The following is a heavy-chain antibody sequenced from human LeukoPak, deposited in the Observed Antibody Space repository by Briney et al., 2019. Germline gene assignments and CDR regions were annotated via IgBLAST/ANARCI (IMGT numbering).Heavy chain of an antibody. D-gene: IGHD3-9*01. CDR3: AREGTYYDSYNWFDP. Sequence: PSETLSLTCTVSGGSISSYYWSWIRQPPGKGLEWIGYIYYSGSTNYNPSLKSRVTISVDTSKNQFSLKLSSVTAADTAVYYCAREGTYYDSYNWFDPWGQGTLVTVSS. CDR1: GGSISSYY. CDR2: IYYSGST. J-gene: IGHJ5*02. V-gene: IGHV4-59*01.